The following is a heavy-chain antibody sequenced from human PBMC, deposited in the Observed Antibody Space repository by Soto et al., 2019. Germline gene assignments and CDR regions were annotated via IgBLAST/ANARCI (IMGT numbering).Heavy chain of an antibody. D-gene: IGHD3-16*02. J-gene: IGHJ5*02. CDR3: AKDYRPDTALAWWFDP. V-gene: IGHV3-30*18. Sequence: GGSLRLSCAASGFTFSSYGMHWVRQAPGKGLEWVAVISYDGSNKYYADSVKGRFTISRDNSKNTLYLQMNSLRAEDTAVYYCAKDYRPDTALAWWFDPWGQGTLVTVSS. CDR2: ISYDGSNK. CDR1: GFTFSSYG.